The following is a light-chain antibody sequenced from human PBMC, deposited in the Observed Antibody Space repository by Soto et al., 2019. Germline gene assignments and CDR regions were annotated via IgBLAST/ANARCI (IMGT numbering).Light chain of an antibody. J-gene: IGKJ4*01. CDR2: DAF. V-gene: IGKV3-11*01. CDR3: QQRSNWPLT. Sequence: EIVLTQSPATLSLTPGERATLSCRASQSVGSNLVWYQQKPGQAPRLLIYDAFNRATGIPARFSGSGSGTDLTLTISSLEPEDFAVYYCQQRSNWPLTFGGGTKVEIK. CDR1: QSVGSN.